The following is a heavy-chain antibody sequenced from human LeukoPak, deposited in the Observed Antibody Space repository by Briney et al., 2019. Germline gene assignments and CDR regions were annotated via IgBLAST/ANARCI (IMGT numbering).Heavy chain of an antibody. CDR2: IYYSGST. D-gene: IGHD3-3*01. V-gene: IGHV4-39*01. Sequence: SETLSLTCTVSGGSISSSSYYWGWIRQPPGKGLEWIGSIYYSGSTYYNPSLKSRVTISVDTSKNQFSLELSSVTAADTAVYYCARCNHDFWSGYLSAFDIWGQGTMVTVSS. CDR1: GGSISSSSYY. J-gene: IGHJ3*02. CDR3: ARCNHDFWSGYLSAFDI.